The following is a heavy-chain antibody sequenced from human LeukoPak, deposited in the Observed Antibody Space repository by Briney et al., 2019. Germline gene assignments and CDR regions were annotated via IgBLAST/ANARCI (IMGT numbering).Heavy chain of an antibody. CDR3: ARGYLYFDY. J-gene: IGHJ4*02. V-gene: IGHV3-48*02. CDR2: ISTSSSTI. D-gene: IGHD2-2*01. CDR1: GFTFNTDT. Sequence: GGSLRLSCAASGFTFNTDTMNWVRQAPGKGLEWVAYISTSSSTIYYADSVKGRFTISRDNAKNPLYLQMHSLRDEDTAVYYCARGYLYFDYWGQGTLVTVSS.